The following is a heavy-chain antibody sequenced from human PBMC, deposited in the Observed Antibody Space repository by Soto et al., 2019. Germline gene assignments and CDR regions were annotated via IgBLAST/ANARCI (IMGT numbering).Heavy chain of an antibody. J-gene: IGHJ6*02. Sequence: PSETLSLTCTVSGGSISSSSYYWGWIRQPPGKGLEWIGSIYYSGSTYYNPSLKSRVTISVDTSKNQFSLKLSSVTAADTAVYYCARQKSDGSSWYAYYYGMDVWGQGTTVTVSS. CDR1: GGSISSSSYY. V-gene: IGHV4-39*01. D-gene: IGHD6-13*01. CDR2: IYYSGST. CDR3: ARQKSDGSSWYAYYYGMDV.